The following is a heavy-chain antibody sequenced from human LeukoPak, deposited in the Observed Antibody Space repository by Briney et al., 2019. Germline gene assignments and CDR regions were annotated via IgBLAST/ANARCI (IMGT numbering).Heavy chain of an antibody. D-gene: IGHD2-2*01. CDR1: GYTFTGYY. Sequence: GASVKVSCKASGYTFTGYYMHWVRQAPGQGLEWMGWINPNSGGTNYAQKFQGRVTMTRDTSISTAYMELSRLRSDDTAVYYCAREGCSSTSCYADPTGYFQHWGQGTLVTVSS. CDR3: AREGCSSTSCYADPTGYFQH. V-gene: IGHV1-2*02. J-gene: IGHJ1*01. CDR2: INPNSGGT.